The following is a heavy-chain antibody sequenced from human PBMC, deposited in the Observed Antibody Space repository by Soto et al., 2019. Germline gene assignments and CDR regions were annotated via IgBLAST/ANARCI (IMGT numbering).Heavy chain of an antibody. CDR2: IYPGDSDT. CDR1: GYSFTSYW. D-gene: IGHD4-4*01. CDR3: ARHTTEDWGYYYYGMDV. V-gene: IGHV5-51*01. Sequence: PGESLKISCKGSGYSFTSYWVGWVRQMPGKGLEWMGIIYPGDSDTRYSPSFQGQVTISADKSISTAYLQWSSLKASDTAMYYCARHTTEDWGYYYYGMDVWGQGTTVTVSS. J-gene: IGHJ6*02.